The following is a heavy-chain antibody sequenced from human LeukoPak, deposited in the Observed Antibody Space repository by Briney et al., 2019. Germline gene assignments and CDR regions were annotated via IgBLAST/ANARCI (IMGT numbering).Heavy chain of an antibody. CDR3: ARQKYDFWSGLFPSYFDS. D-gene: IGHD3/OR15-3a*01. CDR2: SYFGGSI. CDR1: VGSINTVNYY. Sequence: SETLSLTCTVSVGSINTVNYYWAWIRQSPGKGLEWIGSSYFGGSIYYNPSLESRVSISVDTSKNQFSLKLRSVTATDTALYHCARQKYDFWSGLFPSYFDSWGQGTWVTVSS. V-gene: IGHV4-39*01. J-gene: IGHJ4*02.